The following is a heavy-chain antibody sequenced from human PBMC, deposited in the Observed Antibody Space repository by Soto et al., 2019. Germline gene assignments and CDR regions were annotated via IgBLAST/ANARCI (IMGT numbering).Heavy chain of an antibody. V-gene: IGHV3-30*14. CDR1: GFTFRNYG. Sequence: GGSLRLSCAASGFTFRNYGMHWVRQAPGKGLEWVAVISSDESDKYYADSVKDRFTISRDNSNNTLYLLMNSLRAEDTAVYYCARAGTLTVYYYYYGMDVWGQGTTVTVSS. CDR2: ISSDESDK. CDR3: ARAGTLTVYYYYYGMDV. D-gene: IGHD6-19*01. J-gene: IGHJ6*02.